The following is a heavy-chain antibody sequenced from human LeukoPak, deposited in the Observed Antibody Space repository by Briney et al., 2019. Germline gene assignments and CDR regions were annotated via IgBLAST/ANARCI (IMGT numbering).Heavy chain of an antibody. Sequence: GESLKISCKGSGYSFTSYWIGWVRQMPGKGLEWMGIIYPGDSDTRYSPSFQGQVTISADKSISTAYLQWSSLKASDTAMYYCARYSPMSYSSDPGHAFDIWGQGTMVTVSS. J-gene: IGHJ3*02. CDR3: ARYSPMSYSSDPGHAFDI. V-gene: IGHV5-51*01. CDR1: GYSFTSYW. CDR2: IYPGDSDT. D-gene: IGHD6-25*01.